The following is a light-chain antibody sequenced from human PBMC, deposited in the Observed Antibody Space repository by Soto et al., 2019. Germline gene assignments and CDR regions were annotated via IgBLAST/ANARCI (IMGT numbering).Light chain of an antibody. CDR1: QGISSY. J-gene: IGKJ4*01. CDR3: QHASSFPLT. Sequence: IRMTPSPYALSASPGHRVAITCRASQGISSYLAWYQQKPGKAPKLLIYAASTLQSGVPSRFRGSGSGTDFTLTISSLQPEDFATYYCQHASSFPLTVGGGTKVDI. CDR2: AAS. V-gene: IGKV1-8*01.